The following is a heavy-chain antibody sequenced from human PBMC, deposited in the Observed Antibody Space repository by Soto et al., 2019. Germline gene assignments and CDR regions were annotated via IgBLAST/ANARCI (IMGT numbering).Heavy chain of an antibody. V-gene: IGHV1-18*01. CDR2: ISAYNGNT. CDR3: ARLALGYSSSWVGTGFHP. Sequence: ASVKVSCKASGYTFTSYGISWVRQAPGQGLEWMGWISAYNGNTNYAQKLQGRVTMTTDTSTSTAYMELRSLRSDDTAVYYCARLALGYSSSWVGTGFHPWGQGTLVTVSS. D-gene: IGHD6-6*01. J-gene: IGHJ1*01. CDR1: GYTFTSYG.